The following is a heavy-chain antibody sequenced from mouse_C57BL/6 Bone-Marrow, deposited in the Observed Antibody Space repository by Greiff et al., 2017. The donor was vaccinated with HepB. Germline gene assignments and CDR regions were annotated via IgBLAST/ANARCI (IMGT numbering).Heavy chain of an antibody. Sequence: VQLQQSGPELVKPGASVKISCKASGYTFTDYYMNWVKQSHGKSLEWIGDINPNNGGTSYNQKFKGKATLTVDKSSSTAYMGLRSLTSEDSAVYYCGRGRLLRDAMDYWGQGTSVTVSS. CDR3: GRGRLLRDAMDY. CDR1: GYTFTDYY. J-gene: IGHJ4*01. D-gene: IGHD1-1*01. CDR2: INPNNGGT. V-gene: IGHV1-26*01.